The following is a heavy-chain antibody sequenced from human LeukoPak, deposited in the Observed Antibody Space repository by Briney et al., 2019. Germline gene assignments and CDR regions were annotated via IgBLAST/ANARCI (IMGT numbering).Heavy chain of an antibody. Sequence: GGSLRLSCAASGFTFSNYAIHWVRQAPGKGLEWVAVITNDGGKKYYADSVKGRFTISRDNSRNTVYLQMNSLRVDDTAVYYCARGSRELDYWGQGTLVIVSS. V-gene: IGHV3-30-3*01. J-gene: IGHJ4*02. CDR2: ITNDGGKK. CDR1: GFTFSNYA. CDR3: ARGSRELDY. D-gene: IGHD5-24*01.